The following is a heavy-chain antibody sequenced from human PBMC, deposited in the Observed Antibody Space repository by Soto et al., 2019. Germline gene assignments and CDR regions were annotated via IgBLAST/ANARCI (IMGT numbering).Heavy chain of an antibody. J-gene: IGHJ4*02. V-gene: IGHV2-5*02. Sequence: QITLNESGPTQVKPRQTLTLTCTFSGFSLTTSGVGVGWIRQSPGKAPEWLALIYWDDDKRYSPSLKSRLTNTKDTVKIHVALTMADLDPADTATYYCAHRVLRTIFGLVTTTAIYFDFWGQGTPVAVSS. D-gene: IGHD3-3*01. CDR1: GFSLTTSGVG. CDR3: AHRVLRTIFGLVTTTAIYFDF. CDR2: IYWDDDK.